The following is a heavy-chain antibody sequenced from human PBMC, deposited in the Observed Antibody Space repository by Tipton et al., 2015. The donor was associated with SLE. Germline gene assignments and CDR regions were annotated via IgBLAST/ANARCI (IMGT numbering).Heavy chain of an antibody. J-gene: IGHJ4*02. CDR3: ASSVDTAMATGY. Sequence: TLSLTCTVSGGSISSGSYYWSWIRQPAGKGLEWIGYIYTSGSTNYNPSPKSRVTISVDTSKNQFSLKLSSVTAADTAVYYCASSVDTAMATGYWGQGTLVTVSS. D-gene: IGHD5-18*01. CDR1: GGSISSGSYY. V-gene: IGHV4-61*09. CDR2: IYTSGST.